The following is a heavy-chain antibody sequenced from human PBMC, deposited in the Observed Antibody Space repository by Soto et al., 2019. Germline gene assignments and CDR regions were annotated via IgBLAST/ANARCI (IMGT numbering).Heavy chain of an antibody. CDR3: ARGRLGCSGGSFYRAHPGYYGMDV. V-gene: IGHV1-69*06. CDR1: GGTFSSYA. D-gene: IGHD2-15*01. CDR2: IIPIFGTA. J-gene: IGHJ6*02. Sequence: SVKVSCKASGGTFSSYAISWVRQAPGQGLEWMGGIIPIFGTANYAQKFQGRVTITADKSTSTAYMELSSLRSEDTAVYYCARGRLGCSGGSFYRAHPGYYGMDVWGQGTTVTVSS.